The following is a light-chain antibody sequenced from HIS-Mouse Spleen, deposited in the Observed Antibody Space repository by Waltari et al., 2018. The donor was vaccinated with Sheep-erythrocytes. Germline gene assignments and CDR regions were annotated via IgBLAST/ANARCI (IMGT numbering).Light chain of an antibody. J-gene: IGKJ2*01. Sequence: EIVLTQSPGTLSLSPGERATLSCRASQSVSSIYFAWYQQKPGQAPRLLIYGASSRATGIPDRFSGSGSGTDFTLTISRLEPEDFAVYYCQQRSNWYTFGQGTKLEIK. CDR3: QQRSNWYT. CDR2: GAS. V-gene: IGKV3D-20*02. CDR1: QSVSSIY.